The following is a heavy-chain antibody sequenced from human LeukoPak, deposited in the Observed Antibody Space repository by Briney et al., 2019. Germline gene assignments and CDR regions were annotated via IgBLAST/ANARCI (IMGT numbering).Heavy chain of an antibody. V-gene: IGHV3-64*02. J-gene: IGHJ4*02. CDR2: ITDNGDTT. D-gene: IGHD6-13*01. Sequence: PGGSLRLSCATSGFTFSSYAMRWVRQAPGKGLEYVSSITDNGDTTYYADSVRGRFTISRDNSKNTLYLQMGSLRAEDMAVYYCVRDRAGHGDYWGQGTLVTVCS. CDR1: GFTFSSYA. CDR3: VRDRAGHGDY.